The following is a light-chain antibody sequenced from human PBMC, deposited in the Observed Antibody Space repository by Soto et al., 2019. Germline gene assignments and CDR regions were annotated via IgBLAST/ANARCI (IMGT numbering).Light chain of an antibody. CDR2: GAS. V-gene: IGKV3-20*01. CDR3: QQYGSSPSA. CDR1: QSVSSTY. J-gene: IGKJ1*01. Sequence: EVVLSQSPGNLYLSPGERATLSCRASQSVSSTYLAWYQQKPGQAPRLLIYGASTRGTGIPDRFSGSGSGTDFTLTISRLEPEDFAVYFCQQYGSSPSAFGEGTQEDIK.